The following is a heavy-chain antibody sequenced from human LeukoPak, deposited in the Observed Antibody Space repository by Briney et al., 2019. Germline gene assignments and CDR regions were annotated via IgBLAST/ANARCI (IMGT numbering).Heavy chain of an antibody. J-gene: IGHJ2*01. D-gene: IGHD4-11*01. V-gene: IGHV4-39*01. CDR2: IYYSGST. Sequence: RSSETLSLTCTVSGGSISSSSYYWGWVRQPPGKGLEWIGSIYYSGSTYYNPSLKSRVTISVDTSKNQFSLKLSSVTAADTAVYYCASPNLLQSSWYFDLWGRGTLVTVSS. CDR3: ASPNLLQSSWYFDL. CDR1: GGSISSSSYY.